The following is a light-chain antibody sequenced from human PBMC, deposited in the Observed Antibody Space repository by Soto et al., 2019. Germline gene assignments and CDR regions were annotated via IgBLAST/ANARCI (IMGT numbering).Light chain of an antibody. J-gene: IGLJ1*01. V-gene: IGLV2-14*01. CDR3: VSYTASSSYV. CDR2: DIN. Sequence: QSVLTQPASVSWSPGQSITVSCTGTSSDIGGYIFVSWYQQHPGKAPKLMIYDINNRPSGVSNRFSGSKSGNMASLTISGLQAEDEADYYCVSYTASSSYVFGTGTKVTVL. CDR1: SSDIGGYIF.